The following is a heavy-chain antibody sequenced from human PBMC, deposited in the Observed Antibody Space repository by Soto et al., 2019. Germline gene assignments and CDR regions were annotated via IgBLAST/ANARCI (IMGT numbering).Heavy chain of an antibody. CDR2: TYYRSKWYN. J-gene: IGHJ6*01. CDR1: GDSVSSNSAA. CDR3: TRWGPDYGSGSYNHYYTGTDV. D-gene: IGHD3-10*01. V-gene: IGHV6-1*01. Sequence: PSQTLSLTCAISGDSVSSNSAAWNWIRQSPSRGLEWLGRTYYRSKWYNDYALSVRSRITIIPDTSKNQFSLQLNSLTPEDTAVYYCTRWGPDYGSGSYNHYYTGTDVWCQGTTVNVSS.